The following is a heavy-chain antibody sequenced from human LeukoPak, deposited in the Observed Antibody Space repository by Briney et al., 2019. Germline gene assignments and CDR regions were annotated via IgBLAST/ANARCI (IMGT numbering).Heavy chain of an antibody. J-gene: IGHJ6*02. CDR1: GGSISSYY. CDR2: IYYSGST. V-gene: IGHV4-59*08. Sequence: PSETLSLTCTVSGGSISSYYWSWIRQPPGKGLEWIGYIYYSGSTNYNPSLKSRATMSVDTSTDQFSLRLISVTAADTAVYYCARTVSGDYYGMDVWGQGTTVTVSS. D-gene: IGHD1-26*01. CDR3: ARTVSGDYYGMDV.